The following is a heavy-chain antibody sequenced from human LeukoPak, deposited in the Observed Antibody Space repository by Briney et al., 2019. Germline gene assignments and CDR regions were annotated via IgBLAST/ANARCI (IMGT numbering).Heavy chain of an antibody. CDR2: IYYSGST. J-gene: IGHJ4*02. D-gene: IGHD5-12*01. V-gene: IGHV4-39*01. Sequence: SETLSLTCTVSGGSISSSSYYWGWIRQPPGKGLEWIGSIYYSGSTYYNPSLKSRVTISVDTSKNQFSLKLSSVTAADTAVYYCARRGHVDYWGQGTLVTVSS. CDR3: ARRGHVDY. CDR1: GGSISSSSYY.